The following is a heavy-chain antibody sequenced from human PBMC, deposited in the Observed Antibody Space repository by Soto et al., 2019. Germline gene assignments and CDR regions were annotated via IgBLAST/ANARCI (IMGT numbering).Heavy chain of an antibody. J-gene: IGHJ6*02. CDR1: GYTFTSYD. CDR3: ARRGYSSSWYYYYYYGMDV. Sequence: QVQLVQSGAEVKKPGASVKVSCKASGYTFTSYDINWVRQATGQGLEWMGWMNPNSGNTGYAQKFQGRVTMTRNTSISPDYMELSSLRSEDTAVYYCARRGYSSSWYYYYYYGMDVWGQGTTVTVSS. CDR2: MNPNSGNT. V-gene: IGHV1-8*01. D-gene: IGHD6-13*01.